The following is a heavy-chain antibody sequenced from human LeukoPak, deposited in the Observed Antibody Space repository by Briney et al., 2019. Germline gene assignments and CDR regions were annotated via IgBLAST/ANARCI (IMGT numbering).Heavy chain of an antibody. J-gene: IGHJ5*02. CDR3: ARERIAAAGTRVDP. CDR2: IWYDGSDK. D-gene: IGHD6-13*01. CDR1: GFTFSTYG. Sequence: SGRSLRLSCAVSGFTFSTYGIHWVRQAPGKGLEWVAVIWYDGSDKYYADSVKGRFTISRDNSKNTLYLQMNSLRAEDTAVYYCARERIAAAGTRVDPWGQGTLVTVSS. V-gene: IGHV3-33*08.